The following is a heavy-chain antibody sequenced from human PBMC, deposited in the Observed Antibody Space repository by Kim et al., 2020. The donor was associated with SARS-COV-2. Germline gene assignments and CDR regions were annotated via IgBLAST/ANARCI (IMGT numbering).Heavy chain of an antibody. Sequence: GGSLRLSCAASGFTFRNYALHWVRQAPGKGLEWVSYISSSGSTIYYADSVKGRFTISRDNAKNSLYLQMNSLRAEDTAVYYCASLSITIFGVVTRDYWGQGTLVTVSS. CDR2: ISSSGSTI. D-gene: IGHD3-3*01. CDR1: GFTFRNYA. CDR3: ASLSITIFGVVTRDY. J-gene: IGHJ4*02. V-gene: IGHV3-48*03.